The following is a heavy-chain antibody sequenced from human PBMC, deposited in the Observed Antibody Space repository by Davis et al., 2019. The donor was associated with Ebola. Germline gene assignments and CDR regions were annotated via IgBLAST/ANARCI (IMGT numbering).Heavy chain of an antibody. D-gene: IGHD2-2*01. V-gene: IGHV1-18*04. CDR1: GYTFTSYG. CDR3: ARHVIPAAHKYYFYMDV. CDR2: ISAYHGNT. Sequence: ASVKVSCKASGYTFTSYGFSWVRQAPAQGLEWMGWISAYHGNTKYSQNLQDRLTLTTDTSTNTAYMELRSLRSDDTAVYFCARHVIPAAHKYYFYMDVWGKGTTVTVSS. J-gene: IGHJ6*03.